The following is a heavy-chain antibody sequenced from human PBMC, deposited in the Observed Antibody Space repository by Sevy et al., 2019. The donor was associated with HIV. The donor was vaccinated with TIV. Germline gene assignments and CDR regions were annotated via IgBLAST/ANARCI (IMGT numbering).Heavy chain of an antibody. V-gene: IGHV3-7*01. D-gene: IGHD2-2*01. CDR2: IKQGGSEK. CDR3: ARLCTGFIYYYYYGMDV. CDR1: GFAFSSSW. Sequence: GGSLSLSCAASGFAFSSSWMTWVRQAPGKGLEWVVNIKQGGSEKYYVDFLKGRFTISRDNAKNSLYLQMNSLRAEDTAVYYCARLCTGFIYYYYYGMDVWGQGTTVTVSS. J-gene: IGHJ6*02.